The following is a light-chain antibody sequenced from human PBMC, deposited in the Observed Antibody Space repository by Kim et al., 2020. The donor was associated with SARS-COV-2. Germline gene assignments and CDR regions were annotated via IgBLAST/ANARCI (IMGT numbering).Light chain of an antibody. CDR3: LLHCGGTQFWV. Sequence: GTVTLTCASSTGAVTSGYYPNWFQQKPGQAPRALIYSTTNKHSWTPARFSGSLLGRKAALTLSSVQPEDEADYYCLLHCGGTQFWVFGGGTQLTVL. CDR1: TGAVTSGYY. J-gene: IGLJ3*02. CDR2: STT. V-gene: IGLV7-43*01.